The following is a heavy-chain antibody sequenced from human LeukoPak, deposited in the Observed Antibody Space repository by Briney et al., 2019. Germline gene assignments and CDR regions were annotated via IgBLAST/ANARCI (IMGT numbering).Heavy chain of an antibody. J-gene: IGHJ3*02. CDR2: INPNSGVT. Sequence: ASVKVSCKASGYTFTGYYMHWVRQAPGQGLEWMGWINPNSGVTNYAQKLQGRVTMTTDTSTSTAYMELRSLRSDDTAVYYCARDLRVYDFWSGYSFRVGAFDIWGQGTMVTVSS. CDR3: ARDLRVYDFWSGYSFRVGAFDI. V-gene: IGHV1-2*02. CDR1: GYTFTGYY. D-gene: IGHD3-3*01.